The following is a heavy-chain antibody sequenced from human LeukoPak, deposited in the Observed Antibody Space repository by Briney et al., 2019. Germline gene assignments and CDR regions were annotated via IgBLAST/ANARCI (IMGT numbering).Heavy chain of an antibody. CDR3: ARAEYYYDSSGYPDYFDY. J-gene: IGHJ4*02. CDR2: INPNSGGT. V-gene: IGHV1-2*06. CDR1: GYTFTGYY. D-gene: IGHD3-22*01. Sequence: VASVKVSCTASGYTFTGYYMHWVRQAPGQGLEWMGRINPNSGGTNYAQKFQGRVTMTRDTSISTAYMELSRLRSDDTAVYYCARAEYYYDSSGYPDYFDYWGQGTLVTVSS.